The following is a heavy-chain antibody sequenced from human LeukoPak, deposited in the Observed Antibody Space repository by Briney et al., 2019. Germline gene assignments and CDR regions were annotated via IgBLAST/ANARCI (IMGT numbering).Heavy chain of an antibody. CDR1: GITLSNYG. J-gene: IGHJ4*02. D-gene: IGHD3-22*01. CDR3: AKRGVVIRVILVGFHKEAYYFDS. CDR2: ISDSGGRT. Sequence: RPGGSLRLSCAVSGITLSNYGMSWVRQAPGKGLEWVAGISDSGGRTNYAYSVKGRFTITRENPNTTLNLQMKSLRAKDTAVYFCAKRGVVIRVILVGFHKEAYYFDSWGQGALLTVSS. V-gene: IGHV3-23*01.